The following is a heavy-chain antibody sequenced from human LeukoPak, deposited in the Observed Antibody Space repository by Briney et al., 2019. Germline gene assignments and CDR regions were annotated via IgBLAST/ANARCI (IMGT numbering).Heavy chain of an antibody. CDR1: AFTFSNYA. CDR3: ASGSGTYYSSYYYYGMDV. CDR2: ISGNGGNT. D-gene: IGHD1-26*01. Sequence: SGGSLRLSCAASAFTFSNYAMSWVRQAPGKGLEWASGISGNGGNTYYADSVKGRFTISRDNSKNTLYLQMNSLRAEDTGVYYCASGSGTYYSSYYYYGMDVWAKGPRSPSP. V-gene: IGHV3-23*01. J-gene: IGHJ6*02.